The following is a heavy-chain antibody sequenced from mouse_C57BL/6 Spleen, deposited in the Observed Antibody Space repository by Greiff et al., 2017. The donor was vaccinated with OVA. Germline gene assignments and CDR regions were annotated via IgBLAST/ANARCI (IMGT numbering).Heavy chain of an antibody. CDR2: IDPNSGGT. CDR1: GFTFTSSW. J-gene: IGHJ3*01. Sequence: VKLQQPGAELVKPGASVKLSCKASGFTFTSSWMHWVQQRPGRGLEWIGRIDPNSGGTKYNDEFKSKATLTVDNPDSTAYMQLISLRSEDAAVYYCARGSSDWFACWGQGTLVTVSA. V-gene: IGHV1-72*01. D-gene: IGHD1-1*01. CDR3: ARGSSDWFAC.